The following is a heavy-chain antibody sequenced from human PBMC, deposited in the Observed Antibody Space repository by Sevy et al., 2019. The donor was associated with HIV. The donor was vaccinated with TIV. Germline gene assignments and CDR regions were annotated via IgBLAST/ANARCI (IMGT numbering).Heavy chain of an antibody. D-gene: IGHD3-22*01. CDR1: GFTFSSYA. J-gene: IGHJ4*02. Sequence: GGSLRLSCAASGFTFSSYAMHWVRQAPGKGLEGVAVISYDGSNKYYADSVKGRFTISRDNSKNTLYLQMNSLRAEDTAVYYCARIRRGYYDCSGSLLRGEGYFDYWGQGTLVPVSS. CDR2: ISYDGSNK. CDR3: ARIRRGYYDCSGSLLRGEGYFDY. V-gene: IGHV3-30*01.